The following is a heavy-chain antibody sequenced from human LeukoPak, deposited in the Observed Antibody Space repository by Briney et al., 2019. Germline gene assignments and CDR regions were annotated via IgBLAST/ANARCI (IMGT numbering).Heavy chain of an antibody. CDR2: IYYSGST. J-gene: IGHJ6*03. CDR1: GDSISSSSSY. CDR3: AREHCSGGSCYSIYYYYYMDV. D-gene: IGHD2-15*01. Sequence: TETLSLTCTVSGDSISSSSSYWGWIRQPPGEGLERIGSIYYSGSTYYNTSLKSRVTISVDTSKNQFSLKLSSVTAADTAVYYCAREHCSGGSCYSIYYYYYMDVLGKGTTVTVSS. V-gene: IGHV4-39*07.